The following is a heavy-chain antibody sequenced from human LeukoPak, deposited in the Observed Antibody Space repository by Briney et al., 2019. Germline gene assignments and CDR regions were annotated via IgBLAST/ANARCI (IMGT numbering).Heavy chain of an antibody. CDR2: INPNSGGT. J-gene: IGHJ4*02. CDR3: AAAKISRYSSSWRFDY. D-gene: IGHD6-13*01. Sequence: ASVKVSCKASGYTFTSYGISWVRQAPGQGLEWMGWINPNSGGTNYAQKFQGRVTMTRDTSISTAYMELSRLRSDDTAVYYCAAAKISRYSSSWRFDYWGQGTLVTVSS. V-gene: IGHV1-2*02. CDR1: GYTFTSYG.